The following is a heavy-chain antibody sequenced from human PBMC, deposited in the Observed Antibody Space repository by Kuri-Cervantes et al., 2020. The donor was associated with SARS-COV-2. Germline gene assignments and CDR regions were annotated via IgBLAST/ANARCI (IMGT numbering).Heavy chain of an antibody. D-gene: IGHD2-2*01. CDR2: ISYDGSNK. J-gene: IGHJ4*02. V-gene: IGHV3-30-3*01. CDR3: ARDEFRDIVVVPAAPSFDY. CDR1: GFTFSSYA. Sequence: LSLTCAASGFTFSSYAMHWVRQAPGKGLEWVAVISYDGSNKYYADSVKGRFTISRDNSKNTLYLQMNSLRAEDTAVYCCARDEFRDIVVVPAAPSFDYWGQGTLVTVSS.